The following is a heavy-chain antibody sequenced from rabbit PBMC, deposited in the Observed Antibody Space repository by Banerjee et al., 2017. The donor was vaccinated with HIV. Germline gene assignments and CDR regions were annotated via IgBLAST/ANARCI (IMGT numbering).Heavy chain of an antibody. CDR2: IYAGSSGST. V-gene: IGHV1S40*01. CDR3: TRGTTTMAYFNL. J-gene: IGHJ4*01. CDR1: GFSFSSNYY. Sequence: QSLEESGGDLVQPGASLTLTCTASGFSFSSNYYMCWVRQAPGKGLEWIACIYAGSSGSTYYTSWAKGRFTISKTSSTTVTLQMTSLTAADTATYFCTRGTTTMAYFNLWGQGTLVTVS. D-gene: IGHD2-1*01.